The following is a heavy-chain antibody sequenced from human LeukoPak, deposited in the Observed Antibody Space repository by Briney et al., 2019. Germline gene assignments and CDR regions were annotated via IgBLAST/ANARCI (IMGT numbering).Heavy chain of an antibody. Sequence: ASVKVSCKASGYTFTSYYMHWVRQAPGQGLEWMGIINPSGGSTSYAQKFQGRVTMTRDMSTSTVYMELSSLRSEDTAVYYCAREKIGYYDGSGRGWFDPWGQGTLATVSS. CDR2: INPSGGST. D-gene: IGHD3-22*01. J-gene: IGHJ5*02. CDR1: GYTFTSYY. V-gene: IGHV1-46*01. CDR3: AREKIGYYDGSGRGWFDP.